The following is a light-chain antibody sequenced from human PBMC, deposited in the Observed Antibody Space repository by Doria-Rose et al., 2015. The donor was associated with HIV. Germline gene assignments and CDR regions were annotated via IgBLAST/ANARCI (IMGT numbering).Light chain of an antibody. CDR3: QQYYDTPS. Sequence: DIQMTQSPESLGMSLGERATLNCKSNQSLLYTSKHYLAWYQQKPGQPPKLLIYWASTRQSGVPARFSGSESGTDFTLTISSLEAEDVAVYYCQQYYDTPSFGPGTTVDIK. J-gene: IGKJ3*01. CDR2: WAS. V-gene: IGKV4-1*01. CDR1: QSLLYTSKHY.